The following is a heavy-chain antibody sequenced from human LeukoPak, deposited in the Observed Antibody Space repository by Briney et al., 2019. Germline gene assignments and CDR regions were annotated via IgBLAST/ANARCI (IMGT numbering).Heavy chain of an antibody. CDR1: GGSISSYY. CDR3: ARELGSGYSVYYYYMDV. J-gene: IGHJ6*03. CDR2: IYTSGST. V-gene: IGHV4-4*07. Sequence: SSETLSLTCTVSGGSISSYYWSWIRQPAGKGLEWIGRIYTSGSTNYNPSLKSRVTMSVDTSKNQFSLKLSSVTAADTAVYYCARELGSGYSVYYYYMDVWGKGTTVTVSS. D-gene: IGHD3-22*01.